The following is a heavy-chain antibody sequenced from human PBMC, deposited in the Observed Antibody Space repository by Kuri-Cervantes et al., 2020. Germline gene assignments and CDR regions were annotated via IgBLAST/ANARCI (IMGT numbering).Heavy chain of an antibody. CDR3: AKDMAY. D-gene: IGHD3-10*01. CDR2: ISGSGGTT. V-gene: IGHV3-23*01. Sequence: GESLKISCAASGFTFSSYWMHWVRQAPGKGLEWVSAISGSGGTTYYADSVKGRFTISRDNSKNTLFLQMNTLRAEDAAVYYCAKDMAYWGQGTLVTVSS. CDR1: GFTFSSYW. J-gene: IGHJ4*02.